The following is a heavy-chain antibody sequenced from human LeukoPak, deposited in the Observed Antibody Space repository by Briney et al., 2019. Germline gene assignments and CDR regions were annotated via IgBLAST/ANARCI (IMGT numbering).Heavy chain of an antibody. CDR1: GYTFTSYY. V-gene: IGHV1-46*01. D-gene: IGHD3-22*01. J-gene: IGHJ3*02. CDR2: INPSGGST. CDR3: ASTTYYYDSSGYYGRGAFDI. Sequence: ASVNVSCMASGYTFTSYYMHWVRQASGQGLEWMGIINPSGGSTSYAQKFQGRVTMTRDMSTSTVYMELSSMRSEDTAVYYCASTTYYYDSSGYYGRGAFDIWGQGTMVTVSS.